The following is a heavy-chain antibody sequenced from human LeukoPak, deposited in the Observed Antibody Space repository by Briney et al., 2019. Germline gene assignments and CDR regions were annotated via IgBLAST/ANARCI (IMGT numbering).Heavy chain of an antibody. CDR2: IYHSGST. CDR1: GGSISSSNW. J-gene: IGHJ5*02. V-gene: IGHV4-4*02. Sequence: SETLSLTCAVSGGSISSSNWWSWVRQPPGKGLEWIGEIYHSGSTNYNPSLKSRVTISVDKSKNQFSLKLSSVTAADTAVYYCAKDRYYYDSSGYYPWFDPWGQGTLVTVSS. CDR3: AKDRYYYDSSGYYPWFDP. D-gene: IGHD3-22*01.